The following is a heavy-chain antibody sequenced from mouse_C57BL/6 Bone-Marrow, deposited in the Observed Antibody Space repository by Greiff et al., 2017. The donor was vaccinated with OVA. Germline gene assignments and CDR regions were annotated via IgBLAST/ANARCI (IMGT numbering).Heavy chain of an antibody. Sequence: EVQLQESGGDLVKPGGSLKLSCAASGFTFSSDGMSWVRQTPDKRLEWVATISSGGSYTYYPDSVKGRFTISRDNAKNTLYLQMSSLKSEDTAMYYCARSRLLLVDYWGQGTVVTVSA. V-gene: IGHV5-6*01. D-gene: IGHD2-10*01. CDR2: ISSGGSYT. J-gene: IGHJ3*01. CDR1: GFTFSSDG. CDR3: ARSRLLLVDY.